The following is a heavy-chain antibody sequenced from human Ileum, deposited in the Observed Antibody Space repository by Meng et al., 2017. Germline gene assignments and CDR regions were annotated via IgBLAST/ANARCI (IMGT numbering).Heavy chain of an antibody. V-gene: IGHV4-34*01. CDR2: INHSGNT. CDR3: ARGREQQLVRGFGY. D-gene: IGHD6-6*01. Sequence: QVQLRQWSAGLLKPSETLSLTCAVYGGSFSGYYGSWLRQPPGKGLEWIGEINHSGNTNYNPSLKSRVTLSLDTSKNRFSLNLTSVTAADTAVYYCARGREQQLVRGFGYWGQGTLVTVSS. J-gene: IGHJ4*02. CDR1: GGSFSGYY.